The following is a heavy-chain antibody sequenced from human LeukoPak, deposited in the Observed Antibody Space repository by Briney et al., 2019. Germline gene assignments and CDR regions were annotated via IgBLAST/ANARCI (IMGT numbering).Heavy chain of an antibody. CDR2: IYYSGST. CDR1: GGSISSYY. D-gene: IGHD6-13*01. V-gene: IGHV4-39*07. Sequence: SETLSLTCTVSGGSISSYYWGWIRQPPGKGLEWIGSIYYSGSTYYNPSLKSRVTISVDTSKNQFSLKLSSVTAADTAVYYCARVRQQLAGGFDPWGQGTLVTVSS. CDR3: ARVRQQLAGGFDP. J-gene: IGHJ5*02.